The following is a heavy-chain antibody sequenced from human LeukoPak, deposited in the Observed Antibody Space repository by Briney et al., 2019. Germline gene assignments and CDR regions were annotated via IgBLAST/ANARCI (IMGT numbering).Heavy chain of an antibody. J-gene: IGHJ4*02. Sequence: PGGSLRLSCAASGFTFSSYGMNWVRQAPGKGLEWVAVISYDGSNKHYADSVKGRFTISRDNSKNTLYLQMNSLRAEDTAVYYCAKDPCGSGSYWIDYWGQGTLVTVSS. V-gene: IGHV3-30*18. CDR2: ISYDGSNK. CDR3: AKDPCGSGSYWIDY. D-gene: IGHD3-10*01. CDR1: GFTFSSYG.